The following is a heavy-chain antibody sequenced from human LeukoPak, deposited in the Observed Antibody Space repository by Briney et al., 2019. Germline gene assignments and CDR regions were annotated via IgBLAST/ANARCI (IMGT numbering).Heavy chain of an antibody. CDR2: IYTLGST. V-gene: IGHV4-61*02. CDR3: ARDLIDYYDSSGYYHHDAFDI. J-gene: IGHJ3*02. CDR1: GGSISSGGFY. Sequence: PSETLSLTCTVSGGSISSGGFYWSWIRQPAGKGLEWIGRIYTLGSTNYNPSLKSRVTISVDTSKNQFSLKLSSVTAADTAVYYCARDLIDYYDSSGYYHHDAFDIWGQGTMVTVSS. D-gene: IGHD3-22*01.